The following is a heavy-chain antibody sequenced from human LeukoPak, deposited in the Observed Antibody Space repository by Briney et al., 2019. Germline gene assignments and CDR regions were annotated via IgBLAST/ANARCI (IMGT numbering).Heavy chain of an antibody. CDR3: ARENWNDVHYYYYYMDV. CDR2: INPNSGGT. J-gene: IGHJ6*03. D-gene: IGHD1-1*01. V-gene: IGHV1-2*02. Sequence: GASVKVSCNASGYTFTGYYMHWVRQAPGQGLEWMGWINPNSGGTNYAQKFQGRVTMTRDTSISTAYMELSRLRSDDTAVYYCARENWNDVHYYYYYMDVWGKGTTVTVSS. CDR1: GYTFTGYY.